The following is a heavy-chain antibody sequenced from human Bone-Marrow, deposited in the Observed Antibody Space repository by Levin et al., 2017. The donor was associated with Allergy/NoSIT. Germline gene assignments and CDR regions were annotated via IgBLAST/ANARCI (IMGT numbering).Heavy chain of an antibody. J-gene: IGHJ6*02. CDR3: ARLNYTDSLNFPGMDV. V-gene: IGHV4-39*01. CDR1: GDSVTRTSSY. D-gene: IGHD4-17*01. CDR2: IHYSGST. Sequence: SCSVSGDSVTRTSSYWGWIRQPPGKGLEWIGSIHYSGSTYYNPSLKSRVTVSVDTSKNQFSLRLTSVTAADTAVYYCARLNYTDSLNFPGMDVWGQGTTVTVSS.